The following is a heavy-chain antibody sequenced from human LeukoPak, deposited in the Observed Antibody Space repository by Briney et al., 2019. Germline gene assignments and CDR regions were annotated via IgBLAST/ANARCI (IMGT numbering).Heavy chain of an antibody. CDR3: TRGAYGYGLTYFFDY. CDR2: TYYRSKWNT. D-gene: IGHD5-18*01. CDR1: GDSLSGHSAG. J-gene: IGHJ4*02. Sequence: SETLSLTCAISGDSLSGHSAGWNWIRQSPSRGLEWLGKTYYRSKWNTDYAPSVKSRLTIDADTSKNQFSLHLISVTPEDTAIYYCTRGAYGYGLTYFFDYWGQGTLVTVSS. V-gene: IGHV6-1*01.